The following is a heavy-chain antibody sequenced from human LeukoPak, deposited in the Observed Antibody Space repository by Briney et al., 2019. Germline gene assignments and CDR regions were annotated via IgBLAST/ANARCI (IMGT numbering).Heavy chain of an antibody. J-gene: IGHJ4*02. CDR1: GYSFSNYG. V-gene: IGHV1-18*01. D-gene: IGHD6-13*01. CDR3: ARASDISWPFEN. Sequence: ASVTVSFKTSGYSFSNYGIIWVRQAPGEGREWMGWISAKDGNTKNSQKVQGRATMTTDSSTNIAYLEVRSLTSDDTAVYYCARASDISWPFENWGQGTRVTVSS. CDR2: ISAKDGNT.